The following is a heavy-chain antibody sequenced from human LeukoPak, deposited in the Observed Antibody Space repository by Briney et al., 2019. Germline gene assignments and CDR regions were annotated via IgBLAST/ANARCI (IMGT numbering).Heavy chain of an antibody. CDR2: ISTSGST. V-gene: IGHV4-61*02. CDR3: ARGAALAIDY. J-gene: IGHJ4*02. Sequence: SDTLSLTCSVSGGSVTSGSYYWRWIRQPAGRGLEWIGRISTSGSTNYNPSLKSRVTMSLDTSKNQFSLKLNSLTAADTAVYYCARGAALAIDYWGQGALVTVSS. D-gene: IGHD2-15*01. CDR1: GGSVTSGSYY.